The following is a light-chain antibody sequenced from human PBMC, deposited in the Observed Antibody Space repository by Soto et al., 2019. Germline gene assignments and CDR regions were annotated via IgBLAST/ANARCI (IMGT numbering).Light chain of an antibody. V-gene: IGLV2-11*01. Sequence: QSALTQPRSVSGSPGQSVTISCTGTSSDVGGYNYVSWYQQHPGKAPKLMIYDVSKRPSGVPDRFSGSKSGNTVSLTISGLQAEDEADYYCCSYAGSYTRYVFGTGTKLTVL. J-gene: IGLJ1*01. CDR1: SSDVGGYNY. CDR3: CSYAGSYTRYV. CDR2: DVS.